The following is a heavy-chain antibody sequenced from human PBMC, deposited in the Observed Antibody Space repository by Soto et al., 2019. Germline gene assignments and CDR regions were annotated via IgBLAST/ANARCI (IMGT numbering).Heavy chain of an antibody. D-gene: IGHD3-3*01. Sequence: QVQLHQWGAGVLKSSETLSLTCAVSGGSFSEYYWGWIRQPPGKGLEWLGEINHRGSSHYNPSHSSRITMSVDSSNNQFSLRLNSVTAADTAVYYCARFRILDWSTYSTFFDYWGQGALVTVSS. V-gene: IGHV4-34*01. CDR2: INHRGSS. CDR3: ARFRILDWSTYSTFFDY. CDR1: GGSFSEYY. J-gene: IGHJ4*02.